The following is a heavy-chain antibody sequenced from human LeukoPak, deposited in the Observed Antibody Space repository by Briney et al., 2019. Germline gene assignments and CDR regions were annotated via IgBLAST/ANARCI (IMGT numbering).Heavy chain of an antibody. CDR2: IYASGST. J-gene: IGHJ5*02. D-gene: IGHD3-10*01. Sequence: SQTLPLTCTVSGGSINSGNYYWSWIRQPAGKGLEWIGRIYASGSTNYNPSLKSRLTISIDTSRNQFSLMLTSVTAADTAVYYCARGGVLTVPGEWFDPWGQGTLVTVSS. CDR1: GGSINSGNYY. CDR3: ARGGVLTVPGEWFDP. V-gene: IGHV4-61*02.